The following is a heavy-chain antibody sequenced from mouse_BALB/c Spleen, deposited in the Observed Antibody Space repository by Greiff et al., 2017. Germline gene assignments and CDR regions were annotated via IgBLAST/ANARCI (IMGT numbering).Heavy chain of an antibody. Sequence: QVQLQQPGAELVMPGASVKMSCKASGYTFTDYWMHWVKQRPGQGLEWIGAIDTSDSYTSYNQKFKGKATLTVDESSSTAYMQLSSLTSEDSAVYYCARDLLRLEGFAYWGQGTLVTVSA. J-gene: IGHJ3*01. CDR3: ARDLLRLEGFAY. CDR2: IDTSDSYT. D-gene: IGHD1-2*01. V-gene: IGHV1-69*01. CDR1: GYTFTDYW.